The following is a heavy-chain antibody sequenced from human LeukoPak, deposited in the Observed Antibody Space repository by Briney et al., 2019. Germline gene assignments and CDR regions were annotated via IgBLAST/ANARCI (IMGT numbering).Heavy chain of an antibody. CDR3: ARTDNKYDSRLPFN. D-gene: IGHD3-22*01. V-gene: IGHV1-2*07. CDR1: GYTFTDDY. CDR2: VNPHISGT. J-gene: IGHJ4*02. Sequence: ASVKVSWTASGYTFTDDYIDWVRQAPGHVLEWMGWVNPHISGTNFAHRCGGRVTLARDTSVTTAYMEVNRLKFDATAIYFCARTDNKYDSRLPFNWGQGTQTTVSS.